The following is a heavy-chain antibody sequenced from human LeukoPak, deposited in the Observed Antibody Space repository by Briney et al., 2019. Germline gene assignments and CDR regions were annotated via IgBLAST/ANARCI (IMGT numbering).Heavy chain of an antibody. D-gene: IGHD3-10*01. V-gene: IGHV1-2*02. J-gene: IGHJ6*03. CDR1: GYTFTGYY. Sequence: ASVKVSCKAAGYTFTGYYMHWVRQAPGQGLEWMGWINPNSGGTNYAQKFQGRVTMTRDTSISTAYMELSRLRSDDTAVYYCARQVNYYGSGPYYYYYMGVWGKGTTVTVSS. CDR2: INPNSGGT. CDR3: ARQVNYYGSGPYYYYYMGV.